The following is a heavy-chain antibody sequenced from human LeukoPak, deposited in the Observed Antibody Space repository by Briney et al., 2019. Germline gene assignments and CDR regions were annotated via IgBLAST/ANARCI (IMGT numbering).Heavy chain of an antibody. CDR3: ARDRGYYDSSGYYRDY. CDR1: GFTFSSYS. J-gene: IGHJ4*02. V-gene: IGHV3-21*01. CDR2: ISSSSSYI. Sequence: PGGSLRRSCAASGFTFSSYSMNWVRQAPGKGLEWVSSISSSSSYIYYADSVKGRFTISRDNAKNSLYLQMHSLRAEDTAVYYCARDRGYYDSSGYYRDYWGQGTLVTVSS. D-gene: IGHD3-22*01.